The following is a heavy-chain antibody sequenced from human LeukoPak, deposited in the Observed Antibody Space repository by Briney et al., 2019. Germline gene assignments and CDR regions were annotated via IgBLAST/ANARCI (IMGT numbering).Heavy chain of an antibody. V-gene: IGHV3-48*01. Sequence: GGSLRLSCAASGLTFSKYSMTWVRQAPGKGLEWVSFIDTSSTIMYYTDSVKGRFTISRDNSKNTLYLQMNSLRAEDTAVYYCAKDLFLGCRGGSCYPDYWGQGTLVTVSS. CDR2: IDTSSTIM. D-gene: IGHD2-15*01. J-gene: IGHJ4*02. CDR3: AKDLFLGCRGGSCYPDY. CDR1: GLTFSKYS.